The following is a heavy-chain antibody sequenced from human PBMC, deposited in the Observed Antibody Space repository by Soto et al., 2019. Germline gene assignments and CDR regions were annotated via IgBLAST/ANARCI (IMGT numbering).Heavy chain of an antibody. CDR1: VGSISSYY. D-gene: IGHD3-16*02. V-gene: IGHV4-59*01. J-gene: IGHJ3*02. CDR2: IYYSGST. CDR3: ARGEIMITFGGVIVRGAFDI. Sequence: SETLSLTCTVSVGSISSYYWSWIRQPPGTGLEWIGYIYYSGSTNYNPSLKSRVTISVDTSKNQFSLKLSSVTAADTAVYYCARGEIMITFGGVIVRGAFDIWGQGTMVTVS.